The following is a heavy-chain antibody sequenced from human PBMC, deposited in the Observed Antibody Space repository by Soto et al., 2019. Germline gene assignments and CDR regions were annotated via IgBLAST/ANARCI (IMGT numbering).Heavy chain of an antibody. Sequence: EVQLVESGGGLVQPGGSLRLSCAASGFTFSSYAMHWVRQAPGKGLECVSAITSNGGNADYASSVKGRFTISRDNSKNSLYLQMGSLRGEDMAVYYCARRIPFGYGMDVWGQGTTVTVSS. D-gene: IGHD2-21*01. CDR2: ITSNGGNA. J-gene: IGHJ6*02. CDR1: GFTFSSYA. CDR3: ARRIPFGYGMDV. V-gene: IGHV3-64*01.